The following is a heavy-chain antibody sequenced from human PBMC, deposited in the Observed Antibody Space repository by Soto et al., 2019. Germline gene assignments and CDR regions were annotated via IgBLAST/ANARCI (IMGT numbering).Heavy chain of an antibody. CDR1: GGSISVYY. Sequence: ETLSLTCTIRGGSISVYYWSWVRQPPGQGLEWIGYIYDNGSPYYNPSFKSRITVNPDTSKNHFSLQLNSVTPDDTAVYYCARGVAGTGLDLWGQGTLVTVSS. CDR2: IYDNGSP. V-gene: IGHV4-4*08. D-gene: IGHD6-19*01. CDR3: ARGVAGTGLDL. J-gene: IGHJ5*02.